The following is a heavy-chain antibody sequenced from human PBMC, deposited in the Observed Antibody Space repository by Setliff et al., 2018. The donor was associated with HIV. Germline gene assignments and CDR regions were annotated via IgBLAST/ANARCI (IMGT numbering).Heavy chain of an antibody. V-gene: IGHV4-31*01. D-gene: IGHD3-22*01. Sequence: TLSHPCTVSGGSISSGGYYWSWIRQLPGKGLECIGYIYYSGSTYYNPSLKSLVTISVDTSKNQFSLKLSSVTAADTAVYYCARSPLNYYDKSDAFDIWGQGTMVTVSS. CDR2: IYYSGST. J-gene: IGHJ3*02. CDR1: GGSISSGGYY. CDR3: ARSPLNYYDKSDAFDI.